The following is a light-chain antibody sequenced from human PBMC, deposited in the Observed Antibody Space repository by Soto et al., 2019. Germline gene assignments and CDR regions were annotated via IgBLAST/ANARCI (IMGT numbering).Light chain of an antibody. Sequence: QSVLTQPASVSGSPGQSITISCTGTSSDVGGYNYVSWYQQHPGKAPKLMIYGVSTRPSGVSNRFSGSKSGNTASLTISGLQAEDEADYYCSSYTSSSTRVFGGGTKVTVL. J-gene: IGLJ3*02. CDR1: SSDVGGYNY. CDR2: GVS. CDR3: SSYTSSSTRV. V-gene: IGLV2-14*01.